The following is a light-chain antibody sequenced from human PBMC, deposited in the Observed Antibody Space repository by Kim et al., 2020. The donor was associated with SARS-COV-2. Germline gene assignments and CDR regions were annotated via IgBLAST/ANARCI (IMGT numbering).Light chain of an antibody. V-gene: IGLV3-19*01. CDR1: SLRSYY. CDR3: HSRDSSDNHL. CDR2: GKD. J-gene: IGLJ3*02. Sequence: VALGQTVRITCQGDSLRSYYANWYQLKAGQAPVVVIYGKDNRPSEIPDRFSGSSLGNTASLTIAGAQAEEEADYYCHSRDSSDNHLFGGGTKLTVL.